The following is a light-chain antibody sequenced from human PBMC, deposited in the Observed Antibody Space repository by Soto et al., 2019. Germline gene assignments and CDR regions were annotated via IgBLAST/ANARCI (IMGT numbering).Light chain of an antibody. V-gene: IGLV2-14*03. CDR3: SSYTTTRTRV. J-gene: IGLJ1*01. Sequence: QSALTPPASVSGSPGQSITISFTGTSSDVGGYDYVSWYQQHPGKAPKLMIYDVSNRPSGVSNRFSGSKSGSTASLTISGLQAEDEADYYCSSYTTTRTRVFGTGTKVTVL. CDR2: DVS. CDR1: SSDVGGYDY.